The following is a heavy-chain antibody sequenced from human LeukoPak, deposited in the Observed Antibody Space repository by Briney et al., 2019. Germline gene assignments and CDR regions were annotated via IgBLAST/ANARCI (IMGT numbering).Heavy chain of an antibody. CDR2: IYYSGST. V-gene: IGHV4-39*01. CDR3: ARTRSGPDY. Sequence: SETLSLTCTVSGGSISSSGYYWGWIRQPPGKELEWIGSIYYSGSTYYNPSLKSRVTISVDTSKNQCSLKLSSVTAAYTAVYYCARTRSGPDYWGQGTLVTVSS. J-gene: IGHJ4*02. CDR1: GGSISSSGYY. D-gene: IGHD6-19*01.